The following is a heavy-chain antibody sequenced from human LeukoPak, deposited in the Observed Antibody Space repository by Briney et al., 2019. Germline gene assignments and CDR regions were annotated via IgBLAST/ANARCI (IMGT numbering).Heavy chain of an antibody. V-gene: IGHV3-30*18. CDR3: TKSAVAGAHYYYYGMDV. CDR1: GFTFSSFG. D-gene: IGHD6-19*01. CDR2: VSYDGSHE. J-gene: IGHJ6*02. Sequence: GGSLRLSCAASGFTFSSFGMHWVRQAPGKGLEWVAVVSYDGSHEYYADSVKGRFTISRDSSKNTLYLQMNSLRAEDTAMYYCTKSAVAGAHYYYYGMDVWGQGTRVTVSS.